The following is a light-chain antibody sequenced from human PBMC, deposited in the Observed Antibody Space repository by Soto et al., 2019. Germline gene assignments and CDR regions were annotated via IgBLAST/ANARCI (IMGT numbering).Light chain of an antibody. CDR1: QSVSSSR. J-gene: IGKJ3*01. CDR2: GAS. Sequence: EIVLTQSPGTLSLSPGERATLSCRASQSVSSSRLAWYQQKLGQAPRLLIYGASNRAAGIPDRFSGSGSGTDFTLTISRLEPEDFAVYYGQQYGSSLFTFGPWTKVDIK. CDR3: QQYGSSLFT. V-gene: IGKV3-20*01.